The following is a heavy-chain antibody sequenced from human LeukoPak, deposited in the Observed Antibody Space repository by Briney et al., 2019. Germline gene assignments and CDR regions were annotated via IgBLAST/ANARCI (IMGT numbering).Heavy chain of an antibody. V-gene: IGHV3-21*01. J-gene: IGHJ3*02. Sequence: PGGSLTLSCAASGVTFSSYSMNCVRHAPGKGRECFSSISIRRNYIYYADSVKGRFTTSRDNAKNSLYLQMNSLSAEDTAVYYCARDVTTYYYDSSGYSPDAFDIWGQGTMVTVSS. CDR1: GVTFSSYS. CDR2: ISIRRNYI. D-gene: IGHD3-22*01. CDR3: ARDVTTYYYDSSGYSPDAFDI.